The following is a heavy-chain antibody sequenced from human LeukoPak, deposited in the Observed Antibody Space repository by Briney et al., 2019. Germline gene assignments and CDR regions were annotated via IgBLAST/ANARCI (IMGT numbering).Heavy chain of an antibody. V-gene: IGHV4-34*01. CDR1: GGSFSGYY. D-gene: IGHD6-13*01. CDR3: ARGLYSSSWFDP. Sequence: SETLSLTCAVYGGSFSGYYWSWIRQPPGKGLERIGEINHSGSTNYNPSLKSRVTISVDTSKNQFSLKLNSVTAADTAVYYCARGLYSSSWFDPWGQGTLVTVSS. CDR2: INHSGST. J-gene: IGHJ5*02.